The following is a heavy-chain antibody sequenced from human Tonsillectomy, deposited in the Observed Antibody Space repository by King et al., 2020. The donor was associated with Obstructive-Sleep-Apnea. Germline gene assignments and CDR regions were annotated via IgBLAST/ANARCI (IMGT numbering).Heavy chain of an antibody. V-gene: IGHV1-8*01. J-gene: IGHJ3*02. CDR3: ARSKGPGAFDI. CDR1: GYTFTSYD. Sequence: VQLVQSGAEVKKPGASVKVSCKASGYTFTSYDINLVRQAAGRGLEWMAWMSPNSGGTAYAQKFQGRVTLSRSASDSTAYMDLSSLQSEDTAVYYCARSKGPGAFDIWGQGTVVIVSS. CDR2: MSPNSGGT.